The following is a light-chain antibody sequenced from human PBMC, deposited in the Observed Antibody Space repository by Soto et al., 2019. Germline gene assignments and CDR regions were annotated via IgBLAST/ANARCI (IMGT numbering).Light chain of an antibody. CDR3: ISDTRSSTPV. V-gene: IGLV2-14*01. Sequence: QSALTQPASVSGPPGQSITISCTGTSSDVGGYNYVSWYQQHPGKAPKLMIYEVSHRPSGVSNRFSGSKSGNTASLTISGLQAEDEADYYCISDTRSSTPVFGGGTKLTVL. CDR2: EVS. CDR1: SSDVGGYNY. J-gene: IGLJ2*01.